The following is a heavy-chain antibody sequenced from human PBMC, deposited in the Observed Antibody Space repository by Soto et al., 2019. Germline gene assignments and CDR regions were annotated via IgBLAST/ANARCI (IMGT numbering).Heavy chain of an antibody. Sequence: GGSLRLSCAASGFTFSSYGMHWVRQAPGKGLEWVAVISYDGSNKYYADSVKGRFTISRDNSKNTLYLQMNSLRAENTAVYYCAKDPGGSYFSSLDYWGQGTLVTVSS. J-gene: IGHJ4*02. CDR2: ISYDGSNK. D-gene: IGHD1-26*01. CDR3: AKDPGGSYFSSLDY. CDR1: GFTFSSYG. V-gene: IGHV3-30*18.